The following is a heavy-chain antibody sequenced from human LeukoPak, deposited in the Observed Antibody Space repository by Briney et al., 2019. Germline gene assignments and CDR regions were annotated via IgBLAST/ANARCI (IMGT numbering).Heavy chain of an antibody. V-gene: IGHV1-18*04. CDR3: ARVNYYDSSGPYPREDY. Sequence: WASVKVSCKASGYTFTSYYMHWVRQAPGQGLEWMGWISAYNGNTNYAQKLQGRVTMTTDTSTSTAYMELRSLRSDDTAVYYCARVNYYDSSGPYPREDYWGQGTLVTVSS. J-gene: IGHJ4*02. D-gene: IGHD3-22*01. CDR2: ISAYNGNT. CDR1: GYTFTSYY.